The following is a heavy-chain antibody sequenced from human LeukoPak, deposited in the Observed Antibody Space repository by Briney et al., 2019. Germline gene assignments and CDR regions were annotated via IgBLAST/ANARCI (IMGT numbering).Heavy chain of an antibody. V-gene: IGHV3-74*01. CDR2: INSDGSST. Sequence: GGSLRLSCAASGFTFSSYWMHWVRQAPGKGLVWVSRINSDGSSTSYADSVKGRFAISRDNAKNTLYLQMNSLRAEDTAVYYCARRSAAKDAFDIWGQGTMVTVSS. D-gene: IGHD6-25*01. CDR1: GFTFSSYW. CDR3: ARRSAAKDAFDI. J-gene: IGHJ3*02.